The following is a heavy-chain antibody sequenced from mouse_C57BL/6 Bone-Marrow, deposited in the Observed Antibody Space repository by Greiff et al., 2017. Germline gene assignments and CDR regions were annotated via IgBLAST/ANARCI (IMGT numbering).Heavy chain of an antibody. V-gene: IGHV1-64*01. CDR1: GYTFTSYW. CDR3: ALYCGTEKGFAY. CDR2: IHPNSGST. Sequence: VQLQQPGAELVKPGASVKLSCKASGYTFTSYWMHWVKQRPGQGLEWIGMIHPNSGSTNYNEKFKSKATLTVDKSSSTAYMQLSSLTSEDSAVYYCALYCGTEKGFAYWGQGTLVTVSA. J-gene: IGHJ3*01. D-gene: IGHD1-1*01.